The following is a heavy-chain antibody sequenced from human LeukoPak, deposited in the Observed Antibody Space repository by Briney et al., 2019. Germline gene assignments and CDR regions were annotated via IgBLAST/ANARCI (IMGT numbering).Heavy chain of an antibody. V-gene: IGHV3-13*01. Sequence: PGGSLRLSCAASGFTFSNYDMHWVRQATGKGLEWVSAICTAGDTYYPGSVKGRFTISRENAKNSLYLQMNSLRAEDTAVYYCARVVDSNRWYNWFDPWGQGTLVTVSS. CDR3: ARVVDSNRWYNWFDP. J-gene: IGHJ5*02. CDR2: ICTAGDT. D-gene: IGHD2-15*01. CDR1: GFTFSNYD.